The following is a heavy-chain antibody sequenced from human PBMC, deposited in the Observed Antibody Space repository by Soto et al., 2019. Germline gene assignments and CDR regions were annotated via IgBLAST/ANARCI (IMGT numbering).Heavy chain of an antibody. Sequence: PGGSLRLSCADSGFTFSTYGMHWVHQAPGKGLEWVAVISYDGSNKYFADSVKGRFTISRDNSKNTLYLLMNSLRAEDTAVYDCARLHDYGDYFDYWGQGTLVTVSS. J-gene: IGHJ4*02. CDR2: ISYDGSNK. CDR1: GFTFSTYG. CDR3: ARLHDYGDYFDY. D-gene: IGHD4-17*01. V-gene: IGHV3-30*03.